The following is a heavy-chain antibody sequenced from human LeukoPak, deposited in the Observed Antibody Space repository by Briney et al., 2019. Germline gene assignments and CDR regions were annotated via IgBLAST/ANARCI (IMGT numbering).Heavy chain of an antibody. CDR1: GFTFSSYS. CDR3: ARDLPSYYYGSGSPDY. J-gene: IGHJ4*02. CDR2: ISSSSSYI. D-gene: IGHD3-10*01. Sequence: GGSLRLSCAASGFTFSSYSMNWVRQAPGKGLEWVSSISSSSSYIYYADSVKGRFTIFRDNAKNSLYLQMNSLRAEDTAVYYCARDLPSYYYGSGSPDYWGQGTLVTVSS. V-gene: IGHV3-21*01.